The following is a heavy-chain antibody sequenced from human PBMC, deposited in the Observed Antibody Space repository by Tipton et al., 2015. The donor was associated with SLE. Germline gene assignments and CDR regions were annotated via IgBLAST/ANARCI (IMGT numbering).Heavy chain of an antibody. J-gene: IGHJ4*02. CDR2: IIHSGII. Sequence: TLSLTCAVYGGSFSGYFWSWIRQPPGKGLEWIGEIIHSGIISYNPSLKSRVTISIDTSKNQFSLKLRAVTAADTAVYYCARVATAEVFDYWGQGTLVTVSS. CDR3: ARVATAEVFDY. D-gene: IGHD2-2*01. V-gene: IGHV4-34*12. CDR1: GGSFSGYF.